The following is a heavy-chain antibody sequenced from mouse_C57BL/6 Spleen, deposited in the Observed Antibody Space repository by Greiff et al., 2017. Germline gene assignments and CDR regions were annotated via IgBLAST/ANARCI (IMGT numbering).Heavy chain of an antibody. D-gene: IGHD2-3*01. CDR1: GYTFTSYW. Sequence: QVQLQQPGAELVKPGASVKLSCKASGYTFTSYWMHWVKQRPGQGLEWIGMIHPNSGSTNYNEKFKSKATLTVDKSSSTAYMQRSILTSEDSAVFYCARVDGYYSDYWGQGTTLTVSS. J-gene: IGHJ2*01. CDR2: IHPNSGST. V-gene: IGHV1-64*01. CDR3: ARVDGYYSDY.